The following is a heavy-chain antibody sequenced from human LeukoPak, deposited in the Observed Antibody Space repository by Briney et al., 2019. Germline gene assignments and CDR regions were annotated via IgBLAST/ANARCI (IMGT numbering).Heavy chain of an antibody. CDR3: ATDGLVATTLPYFDH. J-gene: IGHJ4*02. D-gene: IGHD5-12*01. Sequence: GGSLRLSCTASGFTFGDFAMSWFRQAPGKGLEWVSVIRSRAYGGTSEDAAAVKGRFTISRDDSKSIAYLQMNSLKTEDTAVYYCATDGLVATTLPYFDHWGQGTLVTVSS. CDR1: GFTFGDFA. CDR2: IRSRAYGGTS. V-gene: IGHV3-49*03.